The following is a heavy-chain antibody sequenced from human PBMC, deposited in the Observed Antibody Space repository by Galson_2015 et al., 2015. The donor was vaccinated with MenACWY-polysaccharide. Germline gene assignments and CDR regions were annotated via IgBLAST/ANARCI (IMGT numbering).Heavy chain of an antibody. CDR1: GFTFSSYA. V-gene: IGHV3-23*01. CDR3: AKVGPRSSWTMGLDY. CDR2: ISNSGGST. Sequence: SLRLSCAASGFTFSSYAMNWVRQAPGKGLEWVSAISNSGGSTYYADSVKGRFTISRDNSKNTLFLQMNNLRAEDTAVYYCAKVGPRSSWTMGLDYWGQGTLVTVSS. D-gene: IGHD6-13*01. J-gene: IGHJ4*02.